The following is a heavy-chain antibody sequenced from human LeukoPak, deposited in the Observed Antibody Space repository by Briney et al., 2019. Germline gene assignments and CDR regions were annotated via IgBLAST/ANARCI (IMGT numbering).Heavy chain of an antibody. Sequence: GGSLRLSCAASGFTLSSYWMHWVRQVPGEGLVWVSRIKSDGSDTRYADSVKGRFTISRDNAKNTLYLQMNSLRAEDTAVYYCARGYSSGLHFDYWGQGTLVTVSS. CDR3: ARGYSSGLHFDY. CDR2: IKSDGSDT. D-gene: IGHD6-19*01. J-gene: IGHJ4*02. CDR1: GFTLSSYW. V-gene: IGHV3-74*01.